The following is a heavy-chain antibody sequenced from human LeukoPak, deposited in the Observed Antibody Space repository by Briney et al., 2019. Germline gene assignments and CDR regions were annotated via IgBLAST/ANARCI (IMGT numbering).Heavy chain of an antibody. Sequence: GGSLRLSCAASGFTVSSYGMHWVRQAPGKGLEWVAVIWYDGSNKYYADSVKGRFTISRDNSKITLYLQMNSLRAEDTAVYYCARYYGDHEGGFDYWGQGTLVTVSS. J-gene: IGHJ4*02. V-gene: IGHV3-33*01. D-gene: IGHD4-17*01. CDR3: ARYYGDHEGGFDY. CDR1: GFTVSSYG. CDR2: IWYDGSNK.